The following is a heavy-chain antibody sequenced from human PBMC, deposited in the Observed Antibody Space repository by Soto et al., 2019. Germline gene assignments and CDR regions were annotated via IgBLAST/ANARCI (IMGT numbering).Heavy chain of an antibody. Sequence: QVQLVESGGGVVQPGRSLRLSCAASGFTFSIYGMHWVRRAPGKGLEWVAVISYDGSNKYYADSVKGRFTISRDNSKNTLYLQMNSLRGEDTAVYYCAKETVEYYFDNWGQGTLVTVSS. D-gene: IGHD3-3*01. CDR1: GFTFSIYG. V-gene: IGHV3-30*18. CDR3: AKETVEYYFDN. CDR2: ISYDGSNK. J-gene: IGHJ4*02.